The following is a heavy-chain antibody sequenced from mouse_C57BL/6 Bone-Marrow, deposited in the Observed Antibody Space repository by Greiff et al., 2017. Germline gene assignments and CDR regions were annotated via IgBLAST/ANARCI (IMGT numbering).Heavy chain of an antibody. CDR1: GYTFTSYG. CDR3: ANYYGSSYYAMDY. CDR2: IYPRSGNT. Sequence: QLQQSGAELARPGASVKLSCKASGYTFTSYGISWVKQRTGQGLEWIGEIYPRSGNTYYNEKFKGKATLTADKSSSTAYMELRSLTSEDSAVYFCANYYGSSYYAMDYWGQGTSVTVSS. D-gene: IGHD1-1*01. J-gene: IGHJ4*01. V-gene: IGHV1-81*01.